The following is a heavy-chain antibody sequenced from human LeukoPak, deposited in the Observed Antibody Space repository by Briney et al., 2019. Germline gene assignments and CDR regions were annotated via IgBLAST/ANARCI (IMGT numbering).Heavy chain of an antibody. V-gene: IGHV4-59*01. CDR2: IYYSGST. J-gene: IGHJ6*03. Sequence: PSETLSLTCTVSGGSISSYYWSWIRQPPGKGLEWIGYIYYSGSTNYNPSLKSRVTISVDTSKNQFSLRLTSVTAADTAVYYCARRGSYYDFWSGYYDYYYYMDVWGNGTTVTVSS. D-gene: IGHD3-3*01. CDR1: GGSISSYY. CDR3: ARRGSYYDFWSGYYDYYYYMDV.